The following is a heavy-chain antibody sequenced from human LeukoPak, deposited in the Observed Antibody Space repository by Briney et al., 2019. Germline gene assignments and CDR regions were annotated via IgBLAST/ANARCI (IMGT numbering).Heavy chain of an antibody. Sequence: ASVKVSCKVSGYTPTELSMHWVRQAPGQGLEWMGRINPNSGGTNYAQKFQGRVTMTRDTSISTAYMELSRLRSDDTAVYYCARARSGWYSDYWGQGTLVTVSS. V-gene: IGHV1-2*06. CDR2: INPNSGGT. CDR3: ARARSGWYSDY. J-gene: IGHJ4*02. D-gene: IGHD6-19*01. CDR1: GYTPTELS.